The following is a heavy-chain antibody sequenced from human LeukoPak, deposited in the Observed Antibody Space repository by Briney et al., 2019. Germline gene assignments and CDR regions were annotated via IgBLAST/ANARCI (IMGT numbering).Heavy chain of an antibody. Sequence: GGSLRLSCAASGFTFSTYWMTWVRQAPGKGLEWVANIKEDGSREYYVDSVKGRFTISRDNATNSLYLQMDSLTAEDTAVYYCARDSPGYGAYVSWGQGTLVSVSS. J-gene: IGHJ1*01. CDR2: IKEDGSRE. CDR3: ARDSPGYGAYVS. V-gene: IGHV3-7*01. D-gene: IGHD5-12*01. CDR1: GFTFSTYW.